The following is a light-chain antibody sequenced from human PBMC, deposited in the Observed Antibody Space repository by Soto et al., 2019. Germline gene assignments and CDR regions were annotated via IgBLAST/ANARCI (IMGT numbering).Light chain of an antibody. J-gene: IGKJ1*01. CDR1: QSISSY. Sequence: DIQMTQSPSSLSASAGDRVTITCRASQSISSYLNWYQQQPGKAPKLLISTASLLESGVPSRFRGSGFGTNFTLTISGLRPEDYATYYCHQSYSTPKTFGQGTKVDIK. V-gene: IGKV1-39*01. CDR3: HQSYSTPKT. CDR2: TAS.